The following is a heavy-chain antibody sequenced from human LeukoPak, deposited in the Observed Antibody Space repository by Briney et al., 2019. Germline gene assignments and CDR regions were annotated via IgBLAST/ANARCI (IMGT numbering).Heavy chain of an antibody. CDR1: GFTFSSYE. CDR3: ALPWALGNT. V-gene: IGHV3-30*02. D-gene: IGHD1/OR15-1a*01. Sequence: PGGSLRLSCAASGFTFSSYEMNWVRKAPGKGLEWVAFIRYDGSNKYYADSVKGRFTISRDNSKNTLYLQMNSLRAEDRAVYYCALPWALGNTWGQGTLVTVSS. J-gene: IGHJ4*02. CDR2: IRYDGSNK.